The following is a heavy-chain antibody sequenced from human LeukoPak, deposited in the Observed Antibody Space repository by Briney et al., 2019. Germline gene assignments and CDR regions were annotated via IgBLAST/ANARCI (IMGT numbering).Heavy chain of an antibody. V-gene: IGHV4-34*01. CDR2: VNHSGST. J-gene: IGHJ5*02. CDR1: GGSFSGYY. D-gene: IGHD6-6*01. CDR3: ARGRIAARSGAFNWFDP. Sequence: SETLPLTCAVYGGSFSGYYWSWIRQPPGKGLEWIGEVNHSGSTNYNPSLKSRVTISVDTSKNQFSLKLSSVTAADTAVYYCARGRIAARSGAFNWFDPWGQGTLVTVSS.